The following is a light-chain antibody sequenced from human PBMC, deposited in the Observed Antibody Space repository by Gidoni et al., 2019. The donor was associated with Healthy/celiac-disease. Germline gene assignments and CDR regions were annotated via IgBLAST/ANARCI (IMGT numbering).Light chain of an antibody. CDR1: QSVSSY. CDR2: DAS. J-gene: IGKJ5*01. V-gene: IGKV3-11*01. CDR3: QQRSNWPIT. Sequence: EIVLTQSPATLSLSPGERATLSCRASQSVSSYLAWYQQKPGQAPRLLIYDASNRATGIPARFSGSGSGTDLTLTISSREPEDFAVYYCQQRSNWPITFXQXTRLEIK.